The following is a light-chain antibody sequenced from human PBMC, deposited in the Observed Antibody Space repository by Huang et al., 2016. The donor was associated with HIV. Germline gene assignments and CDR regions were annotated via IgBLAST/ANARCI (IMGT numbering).Light chain of an antibody. CDR1: QSVSTH. V-gene: IGKV3-15*01. J-gene: IGKJ4*01. CDR2: GAS. Sequence: EIVMTQSPASLSVSPGQRATLSCRASQSVSTHLAWYQQKPGQAPRLLIYGASTRATGLPARFRGSGSGTEFTLAINSLQSEDFAVYYCQQYDNWPLTFGGGTKVEIK. CDR3: QQYDNWPLT.